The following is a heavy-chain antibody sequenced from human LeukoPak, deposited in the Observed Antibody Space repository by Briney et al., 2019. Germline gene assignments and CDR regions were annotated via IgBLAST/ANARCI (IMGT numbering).Heavy chain of an antibody. Sequence: GGSLRLSCAASGFTVSSNYMSWVRQAPGKGLEWVSVIYSGGSTYYADSVKGRSTISRGNSKNTLYLQMNSLRAEDTAVYYCARGPHYYDSSGYYDYWGQGTLVTVSS. V-gene: IGHV3-53*01. CDR1: GFTVSSNY. CDR2: IYSGGST. J-gene: IGHJ4*02. CDR3: ARGPHYYDSSGYYDY. D-gene: IGHD3-22*01.